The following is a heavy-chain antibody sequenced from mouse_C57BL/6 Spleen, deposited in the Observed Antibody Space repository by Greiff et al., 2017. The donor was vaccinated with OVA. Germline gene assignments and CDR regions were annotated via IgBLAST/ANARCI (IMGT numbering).Heavy chain of an antibody. J-gene: IGHJ1*03. D-gene: IGHD1-1*01. V-gene: IGHV5-15*01. CDR3: ARITTVVGGYFDV. CDR1: GFTFSDYG. CDR2: ISNLAYSI. Sequence: EVQLVESGGGLVQPGGSLKLSCAASGFTFSDYGMAWVRQAPRKGPAWVAFISNLAYSIYYADTVTGRFTISRANAKNTRYLEMSSLRSEDTAMYYCARITTVVGGYFDVWGTGTTVTVSS.